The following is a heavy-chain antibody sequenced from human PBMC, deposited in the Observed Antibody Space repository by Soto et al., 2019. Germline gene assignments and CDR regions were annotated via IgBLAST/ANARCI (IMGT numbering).Heavy chain of an antibody. J-gene: IGHJ3*01. V-gene: IGHV1-3*01. Sequence: QVQLVQSGAEVKKPGASVNISCKASGYTFISYAIHWARQAPGQRLDWMGWINAGNGNTKYSQKFQGRVTIPRDSAASTVYIELSSLRSEDTPTSNCARPGSYMLVAFPLWGQGTTVTVSS. CDR1: GYTFISYA. D-gene: IGHD2-8*01. CDR3: ARPGSYMLVAFPL. CDR2: INAGNGNT.